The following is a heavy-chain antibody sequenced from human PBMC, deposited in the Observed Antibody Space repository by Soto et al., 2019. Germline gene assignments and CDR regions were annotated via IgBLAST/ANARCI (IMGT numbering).Heavy chain of an antibody. CDR3: ARSLGANSGSYAMDV. V-gene: IGHV4-30-2*01. D-gene: IGHD5-12*01. J-gene: IGHJ6*02. CDR2: IYHSGST. CDR1: GGSISSGGYS. Sequence: PSETMSLTCAVSGGSISSGGYSWSWIRQPPGKGLEWIGYIYHSGSTYYNPSLKSRVTISVDKSISTAYLQWSSLKASDTAIYYCARSLGANSGSYAMDVWGQGTTVTVSS.